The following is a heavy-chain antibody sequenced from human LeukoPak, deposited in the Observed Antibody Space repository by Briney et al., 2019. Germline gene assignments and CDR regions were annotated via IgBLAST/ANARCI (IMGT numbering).Heavy chain of an antibody. J-gene: IGHJ4*02. V-gene: IGHV3-48*04. D-gene: IGHD7-27*01. CDR3: ARDSKWGGYYFDY. CDR1: GFTFSSYS. Sequence: GGSLRLSCAASGFTFSSYSMNWVRQAPGKGLEWVSYISSSSTIYYADSVKGRFTISRDNAKNSLYLQMNSLRAEDTAVYYCARDSKWGGYYFDYWGQGTLVTVSS. CDR2: ISSSSTI.